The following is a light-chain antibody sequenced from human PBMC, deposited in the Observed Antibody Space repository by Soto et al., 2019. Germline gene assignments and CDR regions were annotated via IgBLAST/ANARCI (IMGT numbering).Light chain of an antibody. CDR2: GAS. J-gene: IGKJ2*01. CDR1: QSVSSN. CDR3: QQYNTWYT. Sequence: EIVMTQSPATLSVSPGERATLSCRASQSVSSNLAWYQQKPGQAPRLLISGASTRATGIPDRFSGSGSGTELTLTISSLQSEDFAVYYCQQYNTWYTFGQGTKLEIK. V-gene: IGKV3-15*01.